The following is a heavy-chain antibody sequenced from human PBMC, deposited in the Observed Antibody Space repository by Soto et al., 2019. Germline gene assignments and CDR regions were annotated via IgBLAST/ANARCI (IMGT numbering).Heavy chain of an antibody. D-gene: IGHD3-9*01. CDR3: ASSFGWLTPYGC. CDR2: ITASGDAT. J-gene: IGHJ4*02. Sequence: GGSLRLSCAASGFPFSSYAMSWVRQAPGKGLERVSVITASGDATYYADSAKGRFAISRDNSKETLHLQLNSLRAEDTAPYYSASSFGWLTPYGCRGRRSRGTVSS. V-gene: IGHV3-23*01. CDR1: GFPFSSYA.